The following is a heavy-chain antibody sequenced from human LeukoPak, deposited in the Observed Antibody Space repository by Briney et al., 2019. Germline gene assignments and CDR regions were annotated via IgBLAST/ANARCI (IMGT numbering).Heavy chain of an antibody. CDR2: INHSGST. J-gene: IGHJ5*02. D-gene: IGHD3-3*01. Sequence: PSETLSLTCAVYGGSFSGYYWSWIRQPPGKGLEWIGEINHSGSTNYNPSLKSRVTISVDTSKKQFSLKLNYVTAADTAVYYWGRAGGFWCGGGYFDPWGQGTLVTVSS. CDR3: GRAGGFWCGGGYFDP. V-gene: IGHV4-34*01. CDR1: GGSFSGYY.